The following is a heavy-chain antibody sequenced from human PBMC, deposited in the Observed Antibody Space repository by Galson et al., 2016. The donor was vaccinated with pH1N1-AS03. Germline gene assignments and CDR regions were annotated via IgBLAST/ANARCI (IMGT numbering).Heavy chain of an antibody. J-gene: IGHJ6*02. V-gene: IGHV1-69*13. CDR2: IIPIFGTT. D-gene: IGHD4/OR15-4a*01. CDR1: GGAVSGSA. Sequence: SVKVSCKASGGAVSGSAISWVRQAPGLGLEWMGGIIPIFGTTNYAQKFQGRVTITSDEPASAAYMELNSLRSEDSAVYYWATGDLVRTLRGGYYYGMDVWGQGTTVTVSS. CDR3: ATGDLVRTLRGGYYYGMDV.